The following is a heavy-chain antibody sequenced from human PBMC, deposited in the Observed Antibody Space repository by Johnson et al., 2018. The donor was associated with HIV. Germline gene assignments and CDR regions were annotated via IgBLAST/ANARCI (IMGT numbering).Heavy chain of an antibody. V-gene: IGHV3-66*02. Sequence: VQLVESGGGLVKPGGSLRLSCAASGFTFSDYYMSWVRQAPGKGLEWVSFIYSGGSTYYADSVKGRFTISRDNSKNTLYLQMNSLRAEDTAGYYCARGVDGAFDIWGQGTMVTVSS. CDR2: IYSGGST. CDR3: ARGVDGAFDI. D-gene: IGHD3-10*01. J-gene: IGHJ3*02. CDR1: GFTFSDYY.